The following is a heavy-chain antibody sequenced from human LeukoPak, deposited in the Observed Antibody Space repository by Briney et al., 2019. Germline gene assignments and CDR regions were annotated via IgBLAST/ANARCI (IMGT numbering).Heavy chain of an antibody. V-gene: IGHV4-34*01. CDR1: GGSFSGYY. CDR3: ARGFHYYGSGSLFGY. D-gene: IGHD3-10*01. J-gene: IGHJ4*02. Sequence: PSETLSLTCAVYGGSFSGYYWSWIRQPPGKGLEWMGEINHSGSTNYNPSLKSRVTISVDTSKNQFSLKLSSVTAADTAVYYCARGFHYYGSGSLFGYWGQGTLVTVSS. CDR2: INHSGST.